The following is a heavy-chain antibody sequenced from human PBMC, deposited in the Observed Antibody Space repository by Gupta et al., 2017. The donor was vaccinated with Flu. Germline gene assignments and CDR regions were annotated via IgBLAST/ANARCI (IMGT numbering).Heavy chain of an antibody. CDR2: INHSGST. D-gene: IGHD2-2*01. J-gene: IGHJ6*03. Sequence: GEINHSGSTNYNPSLKSRVTISVDTSKNQFSLKLSSVTAADTAVYYCARGNPLYCSSTSCSPVWPGQSYMDVWGKGTTVTVSS. V-gene: IGHV4-34*01. CDR3: ARGNPLYCSSTSCSPVWPGQSYMDV.